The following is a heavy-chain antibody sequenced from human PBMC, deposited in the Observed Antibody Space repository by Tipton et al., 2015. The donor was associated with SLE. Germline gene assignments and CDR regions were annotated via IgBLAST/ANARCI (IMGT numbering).Heavy chain of an antibody. CDR2: IYYSGST. D-gene: IGHD6-13*01. V-gene: IGHV4-59*11. CDR3: ARDIAAAGDYYGMDV. Sequence: TLSLTCTVSGGSISSHCWSWIRQPPGKGLEWIGYIYYSGSTNYNPPLQSRVTISVDTSKNQFSLKLSSVTAADTAVYYCARDIAAAGDYYGMDVWGQGTTVTVSS. CDR1: GGSISSHC. J-gene: IGHJ6*02.